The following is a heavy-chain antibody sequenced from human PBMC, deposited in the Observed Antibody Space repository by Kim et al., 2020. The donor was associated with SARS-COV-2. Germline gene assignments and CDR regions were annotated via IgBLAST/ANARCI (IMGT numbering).Heavy chain of an antibody. CDR2: ISSSSSYI. J-gene: IGHJ6*02. V-gene: IGHV3-21*01. D-gene: IGHD2-15*01. CDR1: GFTFSSYS. Sequence: GGSLRLSCAASGFTFSSYSMNWVRQAPGKGLEWVSSISSSSSYIYYADSVKGRFTISRDNAKNSLYLQMNSLRAEDTAVYYCARTVTKFSIDPNHKVDRGYGMDVCGQGTTVTVSS. CDR3: ARTVTKFSIDPNHKVDRGYGMDV.